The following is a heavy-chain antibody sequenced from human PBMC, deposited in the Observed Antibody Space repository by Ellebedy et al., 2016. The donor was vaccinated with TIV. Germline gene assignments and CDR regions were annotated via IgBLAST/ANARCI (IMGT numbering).Heavy chain of an antibody. CDR3: ARRPNHGAFDI. Sequence: AASVKVSCKASGYTFTDYYIHWLRQAPGQGLEWMGWINPNSGGTKYEQKFQDWVTMTRDTSISTAYMELNRLKSDDTAVYYCARRPNHGAFDIWGQGTMVTVSS. D-gene: IGHD1-14*01. CDR1: GYTFTDYY. J-gene: IGHJ3*02. CDR2: INPNSGGT. V-gene: IGHV1-2*04.